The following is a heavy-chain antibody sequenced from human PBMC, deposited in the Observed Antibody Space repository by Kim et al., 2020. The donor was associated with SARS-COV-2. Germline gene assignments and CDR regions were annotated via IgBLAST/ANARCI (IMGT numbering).Heavy chain of an antibody. D-gene: IGHD4-17*01. CDR3: AKDRYGGNPIYYFDY. Sequence: DPVKGRFTISRDNSKTTLYLQMSSLRAEDTAVYYCAKDRYGGNPIYYFDYWGQGTLVTVSS. J-gene: IGHJ4*02. V-gene: IGHV3-33*06.